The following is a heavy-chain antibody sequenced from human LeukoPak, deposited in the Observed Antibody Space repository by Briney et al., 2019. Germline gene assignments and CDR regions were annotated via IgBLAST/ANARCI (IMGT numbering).Heavy chain of an antibody. CDR2: INHSGST. J-gene: IGHJ4*02. D-gene: IGHD3-22*01. Sequence: SETLSLTRAVYGGSFSGYYWSWIRQPPVKGLECIGEINHSGSTNYNPSLKSRVTISVDTSKNQFSLKLSSVTAADTAVFYCARGRGDSSGYYYFDYWGQGTLVTVSS. CDR1: GGSFSGYY. CDR3: ARGRGDSSGYYYFDY. V-gene: IGHV4-34*01.